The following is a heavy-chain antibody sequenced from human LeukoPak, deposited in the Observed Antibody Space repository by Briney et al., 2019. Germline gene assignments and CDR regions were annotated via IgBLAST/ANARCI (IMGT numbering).Heavy chain of an antibody. CDR3: ARGGIQLWLVN. Sequence: GGSLRLSCAASGFSLSAYWMTWVRQAPGKGLEWVAVISYDGSNKYYADSVKGRFTISRDNSKNTLYLQMNSLRAEDTAVYYCARGGIQLWLVNWGQGTLVTVSS. CDR1: GFSLSAYW. J-gene: IGHJ4*02. D-gene: IGHD5-18*01. CDR2: ISYDGSNK. V-gene: IGHV3-30*03.